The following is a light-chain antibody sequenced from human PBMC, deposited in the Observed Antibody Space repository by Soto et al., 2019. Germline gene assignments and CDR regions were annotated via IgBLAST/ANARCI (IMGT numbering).Light chain of an antibody. CDR3: QVWDNTSDQDV. J-gene: IGLJ1*01. Sequence: SYELTQSPSVSVAPGKTARITCGGNNIGSKSVHWYQQKPGQAPVLVIYYDDDRPSGIPERFSGSNSGNTATLTISRVEAGDEADYYCQVWDNTSDQDVFGAGTKLTVL. V-gene: IGLV3-21*04. CDR1: NIGSKS. CDR2: YDD.